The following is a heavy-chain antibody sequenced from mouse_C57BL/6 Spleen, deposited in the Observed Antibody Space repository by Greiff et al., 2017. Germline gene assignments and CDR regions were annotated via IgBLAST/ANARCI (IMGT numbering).Heavy chain of an antibody. V-gene: IGHV5-17*01. CDR1: GFSFSDFG. D-gene: IGHD1-1*01. CDR2: ISSGSSTI. Sequence: EVKLMESGGGLVKPGGSLKLSCAASGFSFSDFGMNWVRQAPATGLEWVAYISSGSSTIYYADTVKGRFTISRDNAKNPLFLQMTSLMSEDTAMYYCARNYGSSPFAYWGQGTLVTVSA. J-gene: IGHJ3*01. CDR3: ARNYGSSPFAY.